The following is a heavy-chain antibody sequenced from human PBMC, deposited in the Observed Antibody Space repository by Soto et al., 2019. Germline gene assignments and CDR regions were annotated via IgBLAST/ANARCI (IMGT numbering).Heavy chain of an antibody. CDR1: GYTFTSYG. D-gene: IGHD2-21*02. V-gene: IGHV1-18*01. J-gene: IGHJ5*02. CDR2: ISAYNGNT. CDR3: ARDPLAYCGGDCYSYDWFDP. Sequence: QVQLVRSGAEVKKPGASVKVSCKASGYTFTSYGISWVRQAPGQGLEWMGWISAYNGNTNYAQKLQGRVTMTTDTSTSTAYMELRSLRSDDTAVYYCARDPLAYCGGDCYSYDWFDPWGQGTLVTVSS.